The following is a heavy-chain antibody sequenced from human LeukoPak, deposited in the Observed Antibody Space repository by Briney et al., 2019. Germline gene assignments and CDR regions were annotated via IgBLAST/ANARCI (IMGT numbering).Heavy chain of an antibody. V-gene: IGHV3-23*01. CDR3: AKASGGSGSYSKYYFDY. CDR1: GFTFSSYA. CDR2: ISGSGGTT. Sequence: GSLRLSCAASGFTFSSYAMSWVRQAPGKGLEWVSAISGSGGTTYYAASVKGRFTISRDNSKNTLFLQMNSLRAEDTAVYYCAKASGGSGSYSKYYFDYWGQGTLVTVSS. D-gene: IGHD3-10*01. J-gene: IGHJ4*02.